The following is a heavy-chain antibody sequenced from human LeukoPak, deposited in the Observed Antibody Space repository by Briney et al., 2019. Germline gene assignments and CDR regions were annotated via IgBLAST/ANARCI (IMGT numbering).Heavy chain of an antibody. V-gene: IGHV4-4*07. CDR3: ARGRYCSADICSGGDAFDI. CDR1: GGSINNYY. D-gene: IGHD2-15*01. Sequence: SETLSLTCTVSGGSINNYYWSWLRQPAGKGLEWLGRIYTRGSTNYNPSLKSRVTMSVDTSKNQFSLKLSSATAADTAVYYCARGRYCSADICSGGDAFDIWGQGTMVSVSS. J-gene: IGHJ3*02. CDR2: IYTRGST.